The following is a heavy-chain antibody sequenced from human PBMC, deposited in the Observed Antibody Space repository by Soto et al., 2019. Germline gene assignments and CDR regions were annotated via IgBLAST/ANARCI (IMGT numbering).Heavy chain of an antibody. V-gene: IGHV1-3*01. CDR1: GXTFTSYG. J-gene: IGHJ4*02. Sequence: ASVKVSCKASGXTFTSYGISWVRQAPGQRLEWMGWINAGNGNTKYSQKFQGRVTITRDTSASTAYMELSSLRSEDTAVYYCARDLGGWPDYWGQGTLVTVSS. D-gene: IGHD2-15*01. CDR2: INAGNGNT. CDR3: ARDLGGWPDY.